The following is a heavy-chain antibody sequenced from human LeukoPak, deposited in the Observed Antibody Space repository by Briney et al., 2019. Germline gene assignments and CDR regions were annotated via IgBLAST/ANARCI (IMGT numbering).Heavy chain of an antibody. D-gene: IGHD3-10*01. V-gene: IGHV3-33*01. CDR3: ASRVSTLWFGELLYSGGMDV. Sequence: GGSLRLSCAASGFTFSNYGMHWVRQAPGKGLEWVAIMWHDGGKKYYADSVKDRFTISRDNSENTVYLQMNSLRAEDTAVYYCASRVSTLWFGELLYSGGMDVWGQGTTVTVSS. J-gene: IGHJ6*02. CDR2: MWHDGGKK. CDR1: GFTFSNYG.